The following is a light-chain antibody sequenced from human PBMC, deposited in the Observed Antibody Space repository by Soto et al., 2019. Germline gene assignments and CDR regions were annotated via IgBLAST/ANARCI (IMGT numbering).Light chain of an antibody. Sequence: VLTQAPDTLSVSPGERAALSCRASQAINNNVAWYQLKDGQVPRLLIYGASTRAADVPARFSGGGSGTELTLTISSLQSEDFAEYHCQQYNNWPQTFGQGTKVDIK. CDR2: GAS. CDR3: QQYNNWPQT. CDR1: QAINNN. J-gene: IGKJ1*01. V-gene: IGKV3-15*01.